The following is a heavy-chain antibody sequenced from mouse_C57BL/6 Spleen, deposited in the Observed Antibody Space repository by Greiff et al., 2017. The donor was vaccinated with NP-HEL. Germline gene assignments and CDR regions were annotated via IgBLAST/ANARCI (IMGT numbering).Heavy chain of an antibody. Sequence: EVKLMESEGGLVQPGSSMKLSCTASGFTFSDYYMAWVRQVPEKGLEWVANINYDGSSTYYLDSLKSRFIISRDNAKNILYLQMSSLKSEDTATYYCARALDYGNYYAMDYWGQGTSVTVSS. CDR3: ARALDYGNYYAMDY. D-gene: IGHD1-1*01. J-gene: IGHJ4*01. CDR1: GFTFSDYY. CDR2: INYDGSST. V-gene: IGHV5-16*01.